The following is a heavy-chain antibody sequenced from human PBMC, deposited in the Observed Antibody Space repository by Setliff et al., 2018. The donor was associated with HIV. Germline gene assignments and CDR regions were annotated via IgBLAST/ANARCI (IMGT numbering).Heavy chain of an antibody. V-gene: IGHV1-18*04. CDR1: GYSFTFYG. Sequence: WASVKVSCKASGYSFTFYGLHWVRQATGQGLEWMGWVSVYNGNTKYAENFQDRLTLTTDASTGTGFMELRGLRSDDTAVYYCATPGVGAGAFDIWGRGTMVTVSS. CDR2: VSVYNGNT. CDR3: ATPGVGAGAFDI. D-gene: IGHD3-10*01. J-gene: IGHJ3*02.